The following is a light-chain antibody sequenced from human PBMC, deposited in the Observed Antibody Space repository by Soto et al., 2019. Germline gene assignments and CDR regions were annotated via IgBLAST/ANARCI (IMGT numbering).Light chain of an antibody. V-gene: IGKV3-20*01. Sequence: EIVFTQSPGTLSLSPGERATLSCRASQTISSSYLAWYQHKPGQAPRLLIYGASNRAAGIPDRFSGSGSGTDFTLTISSLQSEDFAVYYCQQYNNWPRTLGQGTKVDIK. CDR2: GAS. J-gene: IGKJ1*01. CDR1: QTISSSY. CDR3: QQYNNWPRT.